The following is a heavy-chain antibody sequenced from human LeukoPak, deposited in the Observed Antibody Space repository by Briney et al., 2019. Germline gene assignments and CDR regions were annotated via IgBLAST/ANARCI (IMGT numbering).Heavy chain of an antibody. CDR2: SDSQYDET. CDR3: ATEGFSGSYELRS. V-gene: IGHV1-24*01. J-gene: IGHJ5*02. Sequence: ASVKVSCKVSGYILTELSIHWVRQPPGKGLQWMGGSDSQYDETIYAQKFQGRFIMTEDPSTDTAYMELSSLRSEDTAVYYCATEGFSGSYELRSWGQGTLVTVSS. CDR1: GYILTELS. D-gene: IGHD1-26*01.